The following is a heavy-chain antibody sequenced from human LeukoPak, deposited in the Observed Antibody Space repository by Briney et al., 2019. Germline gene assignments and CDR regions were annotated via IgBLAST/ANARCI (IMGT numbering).Heavy chain of an antibody. D-gene: IGHD3-22*01. CDR1: GFTFSSYA. V-gene: IGHV3-30-3*01. J-gene: IGHJ4*02. CDR2: ISYDGSNK. Sequence: GGSLRLSCAASGFTFSSYAMHWVRQAPGKGLEWVAVISYDGSNKYYADSVKGRFTISRDNSKNTLYLQMNSLRAEDTAVYYCARHRPRDYYDSSGRDGFDYWGQGTLVTVSS. CDR3: ARHRPRDYYDSSGRDGFDY.